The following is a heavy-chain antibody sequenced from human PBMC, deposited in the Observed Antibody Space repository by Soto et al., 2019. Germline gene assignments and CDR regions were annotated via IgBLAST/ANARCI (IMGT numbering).Heavy chain of an antibody. CDR1: GGSISSYY. CDR3: ARGRSGRGTDFWSGYSYYFDY. Sequence: PSEPLSLTCTVSGGSISSYYWSWIRQPPGKGLEWIGYIYYSGSTNYNPSLKSRVTISVDTSKNQFSLKLSSVTAADTAVYYCARGRSGRGTDFWSGYSYYFDYWGQGTLVTVSS. J-gene: IGHJ4*02. CDR2: IYYSGST. D-gene: IGHD3-3*01. V-gene: IGHV4-59*01.